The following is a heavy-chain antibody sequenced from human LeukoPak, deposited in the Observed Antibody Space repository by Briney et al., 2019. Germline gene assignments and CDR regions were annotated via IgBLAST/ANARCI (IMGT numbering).Heavy chain of an antibody. V-gene: IGHV6-1*01. CDR2: TYYRSKWYN. J-gene: IGHJ4*02. D-gene: IGHD6-13*01. CDR3: ARDLGSIAAVFDY. CDR1: GDIVSSNSAA. Sequence: SQTLSLTCAISGDIVSSNSAAWNWIRQSPSSGLKWLARTYYRSKWYNDYAVSVKSRITVNPDTSKNQFSLQLSSVTPEDTAVYYCARDLGSIAAVFDYWGQGSLVTVSS.